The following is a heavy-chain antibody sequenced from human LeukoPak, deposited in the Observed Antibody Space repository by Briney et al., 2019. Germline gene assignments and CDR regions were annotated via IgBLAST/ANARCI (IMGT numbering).Heavy chain of an antibody. CDR3: AKSSGSYYYYYYGMDV. CDR2: ISGGGYNT. CDR1: GFTVGSNC. Sequence: TGGSLRLSCAASGFTVGSNCMSWVRQAPGKGLEWVSAISGGGYNTYYADSVKGRFTISRDNSRNTLYLQMNSLRAEDTAVYYCAKSSGSYYYYYYGMDVWGQGTTVTVSS. D-gene: IGHD6-19*01. V-gene: IGHV3-23*01. J-gene: IGHJ6*02.